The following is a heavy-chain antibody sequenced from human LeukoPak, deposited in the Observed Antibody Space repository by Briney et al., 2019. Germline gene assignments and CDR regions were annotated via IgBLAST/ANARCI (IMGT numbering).Heavy chain of an antibody. CDR2: INPSGGST. D-gene: IGHD3-10*01. Sequence: ASVKVSCKASGYTFTSYYMHWVRQAPGQGLEWMGIINPSGGSTSYAQKFQGRVTMTRDTSTSTAYMELSSLRSEDTAVYYCARDMSITMVRGVNRDGEPFDYWGQGTLVTVSS. CDR1: GYTFTSYY. J-gene: IGHJ4*02. CDR3: ARDMSITMVRGVNRDGEPFDY. V-gene: IGHV1-46*03.